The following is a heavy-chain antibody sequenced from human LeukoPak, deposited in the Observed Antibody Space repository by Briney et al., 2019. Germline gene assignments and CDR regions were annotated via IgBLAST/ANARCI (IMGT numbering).Heavy chain of an antibody. CDR3: ARGRTTGEFDY. Sequence: GASVKVSCKASGGTFSSHAISWMRQAPGQGLEWMGGINPIFHTPTYAKKFQGRLTITKDESMSTASMDLSSLISDDTAVYYCARGRTTGEFDYWGQGTLVTVSS. V-gene: IGHV1-69*05. CDR1: GGTFSSHA. J-gene: IGHJ4*02. CDR2: INPIFHTP. D-gene: IGHD4-11*01.